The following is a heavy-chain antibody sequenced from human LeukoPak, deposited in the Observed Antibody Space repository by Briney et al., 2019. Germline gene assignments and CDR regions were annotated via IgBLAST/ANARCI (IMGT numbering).Heavy chain of an antibody. CDR2: IKSKTDGGTT. CDR3: TTEYSSSSGMDV. J-gene: IGHJ6*03. CDR1: GFTFSNAW. Sequence: GGSLRLSCAASGFTFSNAWMSWVRQAPGKGLEWVGRIKSKTDGGTTDYAAPVKGRFTISRDDSKNTLYLQMNSLKTEDTAVYYCTTEYSSSSGMDVRGKGTTVTVSS. V-gene: IGHV3-15*01. D-gene: IGHD6-6*01.